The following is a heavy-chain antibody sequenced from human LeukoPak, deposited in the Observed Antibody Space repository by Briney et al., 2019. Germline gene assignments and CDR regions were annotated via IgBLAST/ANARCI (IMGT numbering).Heavy chain of an antibody. V-gene: IGHV1-46*01. J-gene: IGHJ4*02. CDR1: GYSFTSYY. D-gene: IGHD3-9*01. CDR2: INPNDDTT. Sequence: ASVKVSCKASGYSFTSYYMHWVRQAPGQGPEWMGIINPNDDTTAYAQKFQGRVTMTRDTSTRTVYMELSSLRSEDTAVYYCARDQHDDTLIGYYPGDYWGQGTLVTVSS. CDR3: ARDQHDDTLIGYYPGDY.